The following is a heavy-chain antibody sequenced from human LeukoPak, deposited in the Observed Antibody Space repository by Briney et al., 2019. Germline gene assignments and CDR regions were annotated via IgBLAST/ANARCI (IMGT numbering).Heavy chain of an antibody. J-gene: IGHJ4*02. CDR2: ISAYNGNT. Sequence: GASVKVSCKASGYTFTSYGISWVRQAPGQGLEWMGWISAYNGNTNYAQKLQGRNTMTTDTTTSTAYMELMRLRSDDTAVYYCARDGPFYCSGGSCYLGYFDYWGQGTLVTVSS. D-gene: IGHD2-15*01. V-gene: IGHV1-18*01. CDR3: ARDGPFYCSGGSCYLGYFDY. CDR1: GYTFTSYG.